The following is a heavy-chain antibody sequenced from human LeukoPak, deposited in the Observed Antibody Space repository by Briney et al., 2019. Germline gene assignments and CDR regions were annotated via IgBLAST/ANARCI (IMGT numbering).Heavy chain of an antibody. J-gene: IGHJ6*02. CDR3: VGQGWSRVMDV. CDR1: GGSISSGDYY. Sequence: PSQTLSLTCTVSGGSISSGDYYWSWIRQPPGKGLEWIGYIYYSGSTYYNPSLKSRVTISVDTSKNQFSLKLSSVTAADTAVYYCVGQGWSRVMDVWGQGTTVTVSS. V-gene: IGHV4-30-4*01. CDR2: IYYSGST. D-gene: IGHD2-15*01.